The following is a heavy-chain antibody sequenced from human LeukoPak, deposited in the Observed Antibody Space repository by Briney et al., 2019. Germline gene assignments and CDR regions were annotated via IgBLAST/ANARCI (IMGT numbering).Heavy chain of an antibody. CDR3: TRRMTRGVISSPFDS. CDR1: GYSFTNYW. D-gene: IGHD3-10*01. CDR2: IYPGDSDT. V-gene: IGHV5-51*01. J-gene: IGHJ4*02. Sequence: GESRMSCCKGSGYSFTNYWIGWVRQMPGKGLELMGLIYPGDSDTTYSPSFQGQVTISADKSITTAYLQWSSLKTSDTAMYYCTRRMTRGVISSPFDSWGQGTLVSVSS.